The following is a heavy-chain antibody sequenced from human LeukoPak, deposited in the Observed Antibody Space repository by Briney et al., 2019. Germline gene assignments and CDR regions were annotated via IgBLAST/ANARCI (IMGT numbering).Heavy chain of an antibody. CDR3: ARTEESGYSYRYFGYYYYMDV. CDR1: IDSFSNYH. D-gene: IGHD5-18*01. Sequence: SETLSLTCAVYIDSFSNYHWNWIRQTPAKGMEWIGEVNESGGTNISPSLRSRVILSVDTSKNQFSLKLSSVTAADTAVYYCARTEESGYSYRYFGYYYYMDVWGKGTTVTVSS. J-gene: IGHJ6*03. V-gene: IGHV4-34*01. CDR2: VNESGGT.